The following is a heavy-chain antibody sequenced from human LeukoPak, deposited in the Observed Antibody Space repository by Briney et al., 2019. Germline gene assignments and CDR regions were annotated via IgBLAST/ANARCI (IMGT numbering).Heavy chain of an antibody. D-gene: IGHD6-19*01. CDR1: GFTFSRYA. J-gene: IGHJ4*02. Sequence: GGSLRLSCAASGFTFSRYAMSWVRQAPGKGLEWVSAVSTSGDSTYSADSVKGRFTISRDNSKNTLYVQMNSLRAEDTAVYYCARGPVAGPGPSDYWGQGALVTVSS. CDR2: VSTSGDST. CDR3: ARGPVAGPGPSDY. V-gene: IGHV3-23*01.